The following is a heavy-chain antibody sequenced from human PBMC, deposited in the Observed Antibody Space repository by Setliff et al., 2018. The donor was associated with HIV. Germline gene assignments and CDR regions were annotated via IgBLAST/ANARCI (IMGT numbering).Heavy chain of an antibody. CDR3: ARDAPWDSYGLDY. CDR2: IKQDGSEK. Sequence: GGSLRLSCAASGFTFSSYSMNWVRQAPGKGLEWVANIKQDGSEKNYMDSVKGRFTISRDNAKNSLYLQMNSLRVEDTAVYYCARDAPWDSYGLDYWGQGTLVTVSS. J-gene: IGHJ4*02. V-gene: IGHV3-7*03. CDR1: GFTFSSYS. D-gene: IGHD5-18*01.